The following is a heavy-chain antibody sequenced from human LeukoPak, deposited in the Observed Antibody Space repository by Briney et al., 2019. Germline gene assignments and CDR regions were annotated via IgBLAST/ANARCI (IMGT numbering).Heavy chain of an antibody. D-gene: IGHD4-11*01. CDR2: INPNSGGT. V-gene: IGHV1-2*02. CDR1: GYTFTGYY. Sequence: ASVKVSCKASGYTFTGYYIHWVRQAPGQGLEWMGWINPNSGGTNYAQKFQGRVTMTRDTSISTAYMELSRLRSDDTAVYYCARANDYNNYGYYYYYMDVWGEGATVTVSS. J-gene: IGHJ6*03. CDR3: ARANDYNNYGYYYYYMDV.